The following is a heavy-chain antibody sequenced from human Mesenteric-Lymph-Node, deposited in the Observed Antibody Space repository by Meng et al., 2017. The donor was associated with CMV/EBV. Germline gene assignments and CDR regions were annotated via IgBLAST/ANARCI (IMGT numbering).Heavy chain of an antibody. CDR2: ISGSSRYIYGASGYI. CDR3: AKDIGNRPAYYYFAMDV. CDR1: GFTFSSYS. V-gene: IGHV3-21*04. Sequence: GESLKISCSASGFTFSSYSMNWIRQAPGKGLEWVSSISGSSRYIYGASGYISYADSVRGRFTISRDNAKNSLYLQMNSLRADDTALYFCAKDIGNRPAYYYFAMDVWGQGTTVTVSS. D-gene: IGHD6-6*01. J-gene: IGHJ6*02.